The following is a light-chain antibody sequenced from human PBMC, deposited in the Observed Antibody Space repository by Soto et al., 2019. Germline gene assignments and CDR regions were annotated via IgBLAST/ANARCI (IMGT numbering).Light chain of an antibody. CDR1: SSDVGSYNL. CDR2: EGS. Sequence: QSALTQPASVSGSPGQSITISCTGTSSDVGSYNLVSWYQQHPGKAPKLMIYEGSKRPSGVSNRFSGSKSGNTASLTISGLQAEDEADYYCCSDAGSSTVVLGGGTKLTV. J-gene: IGLJ2*01. V-gene: IGLV2-23*01. CDR3: CSDAGSSTVV.